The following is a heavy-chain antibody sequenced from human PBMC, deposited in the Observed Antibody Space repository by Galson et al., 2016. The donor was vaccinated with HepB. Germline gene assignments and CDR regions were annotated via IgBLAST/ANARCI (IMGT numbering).Heavy chain of an antibody. CDR2: ISGYNGNT. V-gene: IGHV1-18*01. Sequence: SVKVSCKASGYTFTSYGISWVRQAPGQGLEWMGWISGYNGNTEYAQKFQGRVTLTTDTATSTVYMELRTLRSDDTAVYYCARDERYNWIDPWGQGTLVTVSS. CDR1: GYTFTSYG. CDR3: ARDERYNWIDP. J-gene: IGHJ5*02.